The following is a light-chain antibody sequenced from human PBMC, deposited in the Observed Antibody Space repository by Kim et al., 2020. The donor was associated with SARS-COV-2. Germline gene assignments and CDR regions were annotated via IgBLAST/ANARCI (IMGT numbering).Light chain of an antibody. Sequence: SLSPGAIATPSCRGRQSVGSNVAGYQQKPGQAPTLLIYGASARATGIPARFSGSGSGTEFTLTISSLQSEDFAVYYCQQYNNWWTFGQGTKVDIK. CDR1: QSVGSN. CDR3: QQYNNWWT. V-gene: IGKV3-15*01. CDR2: GAS. J-gene: IGKJ1*01.